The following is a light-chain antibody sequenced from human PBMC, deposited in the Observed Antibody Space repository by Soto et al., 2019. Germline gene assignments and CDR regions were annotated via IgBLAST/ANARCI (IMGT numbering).Light chain of an antibody. CDR1: TSNIEMNY. V-gene: IGLV1-51*02. J-gene: IGLJ1*01. CDR2: EIN. Sequence: QSVLTQPPSVSAAPGQKVTISCSGSTSNIEMNYVSWYQHLPGAVPKLVTYEINKRPSGIPDRFSGSKSGTSATLVITGLQTGDEADYYCGTWDDTLSAGVFGTGTKLTVL. CDR3: GTWDDTLSAGV.